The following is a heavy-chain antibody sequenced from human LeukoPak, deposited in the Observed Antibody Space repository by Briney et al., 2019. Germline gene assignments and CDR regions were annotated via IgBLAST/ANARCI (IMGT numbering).Heavy chain of an antibody. V-gene: IGHV4-59*01. CDR1: GRSISSYY. J-gene: IGHJ6*02. D-gene: IGHD1-14*01. Sequence: PSETLSLTCTVSGRSISSYYWSWIRQPPGKGLEWIGYIYYSGSTNYNPSLKSRVTISVDTSKNQFSLKLSSVTAADTAVYYCARENQNYYYYVMDVGGQGTTVTVSS. CDR2: IYYSGST. CDR3: ARENQNYYYYVMDV.